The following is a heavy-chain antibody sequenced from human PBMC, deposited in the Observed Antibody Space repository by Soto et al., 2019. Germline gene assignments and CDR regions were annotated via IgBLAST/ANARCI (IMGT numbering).Heavy chain of an antibody. CDR2: IYYSGST. V-gene: IGHV4-39*01. Sequence: PSQTLSLTCTLSNVSISDYYWGWIRQPPGKGLEWIGSIYYSGSTYYNPSLKSRVTISVDTSKNQFSLKLSSVTAADTAVYYCARLDYGDYWGDNWFDPLGQGTLVTVSS. D-gene: IGHD4-17*01. CDR1: NVSISDYY. CDR3: ARLDYGDYWGDNWFDP. J-gene: IGHJ5*02.